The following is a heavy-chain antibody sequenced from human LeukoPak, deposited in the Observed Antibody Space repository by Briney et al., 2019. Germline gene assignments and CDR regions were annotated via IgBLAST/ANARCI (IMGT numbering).Heavy chain of an antibody. J-gene: IGHJ4*02. D-gene: IGHD3-10*01. Sequence: TGGSLRLSCAASGFTFSSYSMNWVRQAPGKGLEWVSSISSSSSYIYYADSVKGRFTISRDNAKNSLYLQMNSLRAKDTAVYYCARDHGFGESHDYWGQGTLVTVSS. CDR1: GFTFSSYS. CDR3: ARDHGFGESHDY. V-gene: IGHV3-21*01. CDR2: ISSSSSYI.